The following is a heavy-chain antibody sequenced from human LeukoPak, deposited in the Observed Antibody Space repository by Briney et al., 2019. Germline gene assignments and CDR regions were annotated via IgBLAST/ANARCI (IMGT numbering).Heavy chain of an antibody. J-gene: IGHJ4*02. D-gene: IGHD5-12*01. CDR2: INQDGSEE. CDR1: GFIFSNYW. V-gene: IGHV3-7*01. CDR3: VRGGGVSGYDLLDY. Sequence: GGSLRLSCAASGFIFSNYWMSWVRQAPGKGLEWVAHINQDGSEEHYMDSVKARFIISRDNAKNSLSLQMGSLRAEDTAVYYCVRGGGVSGYDLLDYWGQGTLVTVSS.